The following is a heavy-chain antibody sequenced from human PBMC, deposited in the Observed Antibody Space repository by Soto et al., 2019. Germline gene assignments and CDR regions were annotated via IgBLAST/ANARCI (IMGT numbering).Heavy chain of an antibody. CDR2: IYHSGST. CDR1: GCSISTITW. CDR3: ARDLGSCSSTSCRPFDY. Sequence: QVQLRESGPGLVKTSGTLSLTCAVSGCSISTITWWSWVRQPPGKGLQWIGEIYHSGSTNYNPSLKSRVTISVDKSKNQFSLELSSVTAADTAVYYCARDLGSCSSTSCRPFDYWGQGTLVTVSS. D-gene: IGHD2-2*03. J-gene: IGHJ4*02. V-gene: IGHV4-4*02.